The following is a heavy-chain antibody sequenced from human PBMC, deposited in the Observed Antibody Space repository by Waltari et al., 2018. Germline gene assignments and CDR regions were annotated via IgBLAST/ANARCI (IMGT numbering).Heavy chain of an antibody. Sequence: HVQLVESGGGVVQPGRSLRLSCAASGFIFSSPAMHGARQAPGKGLEWVAVISYDGSDKYYADSVKGRFSISRDNSRNTLYLQMNSLRAEDTAVYYCARLFVDLFTGAHGAFDVWGQGTMVTVSS. V-gene: IGHV3-30*04. CDR3: ARLFVDLFTGAHGAFDV. CDR2: ISYDGSDK. D-gene: IGHD3-9*01. J-gene: IGHJ3*01. CDR1: GFIFSSPA.